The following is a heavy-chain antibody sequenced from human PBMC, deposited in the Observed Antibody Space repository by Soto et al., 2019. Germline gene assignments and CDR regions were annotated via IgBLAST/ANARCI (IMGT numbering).Heavy chain of an antibody. CDR2: ISYDGSNK. D-gene: IGHD6-19*01. CDR1: GFTFSSYA. Sequence: PGGSLRLSCAASGFTFSSYAMHWVRQAPGKGLEWVAVISYDGSNKYYADSVKGRFTISRDNSKNTLYLQMNSLRAEDTAVYYCARDFGWYSSGWEFDYWGQGTLVTVSS. CDR3: ARDFGWYSSGWEFDY. J-gene: IGHJ4*02. V-gene: IGHV3-30-3*01.